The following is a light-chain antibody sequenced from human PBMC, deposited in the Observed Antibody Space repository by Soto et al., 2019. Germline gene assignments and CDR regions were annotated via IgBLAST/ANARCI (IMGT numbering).Light chain of an antibody. J-gene: IGLJ1*01. CDR1: SSDVGGYNY. Sequence: QSAVTQPASVSGSPGESITISCTGTSSDVGGYNYVSWYQQHPGRAPKLMIYDVSNRPSGVSNRFSGSKSGNTASLTISGLQAEDEADYYCSSYTSSSTPYVFGAGTKV. CDR3: SSYTSSSTPYV. V-gene: IGLV2-14*03. CDR2: DVS.